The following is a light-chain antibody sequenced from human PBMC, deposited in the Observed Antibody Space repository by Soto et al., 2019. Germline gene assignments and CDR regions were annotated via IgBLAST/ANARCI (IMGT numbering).Light chain of an antibody. V-gene: IGKV3-15*01. CDR3: QHYNFWPHT. J-gene: IGKJ2*01. CDR1: QSVRDN. Sequence: EILLTQSPATLAVSPGEGATLSCRASQSVRDNLAWYQQKPGQAPRLLIYRASTRATGVPARFSGSGSGTDFTLTISSLQSEDVSVYFCQHYNFWPHTFGQGTKLEIK. CDR2: RAS.